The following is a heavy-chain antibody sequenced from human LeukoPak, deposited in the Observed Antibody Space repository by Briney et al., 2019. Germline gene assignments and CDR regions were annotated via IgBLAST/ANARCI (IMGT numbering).Heavy chain of an antibody. Sequence: ASVKVSCKASGYTFTRYAMNWVRQAPGQGLEWMGWINTNTGNPTYAQGFTGRFVFSLDTSVSTAYLRISSLKAEDTAVYYCARDIEQAAAGTPQTWGQGTLVTVSS. D-gene: IGHD6-13*01. J-gene: IGHJ1*01. CDR1: GYTFTRYA. CDR3: ARDIEQAAAGTPQT. CDR2: INTNTGNP. V-gene: IGHV7-4-1*02.